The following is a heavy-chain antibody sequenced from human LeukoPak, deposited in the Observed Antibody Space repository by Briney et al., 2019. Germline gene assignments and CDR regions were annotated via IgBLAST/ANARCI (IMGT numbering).Heavy chain of an antibody. CDR3: ARDGQQWLVRAWYFDL. D-gene: IGHD6-19*01. J-gene: IGHJ2*01. CDR2: INSDGSST. V-gene: IGHV3-74*01. CDR1: GFTFSSYW. Sequence: GGSLRLSCAASGFTFSSYWMHWVRQAPGKGLVWVSRINSDGSSTSYADSVKGRFTISRDNAKNTLYLQMSSLRAEDTAVYYCARDGQQWLVRAWYFDLWGRGTLVTVSS.